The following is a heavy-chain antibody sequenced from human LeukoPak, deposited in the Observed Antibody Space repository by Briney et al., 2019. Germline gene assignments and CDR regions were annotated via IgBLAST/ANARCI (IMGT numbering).Heavy chain of an antibody. CDR2: ISAYNGNT. CDR3: AIDSSGYDHFDY. CDR1: GYTFTSYG. Sequence: ASVKVSCKASGYTFTSYGISWVRQAPGQGLEWMGWISAYNGNTNYAQKLQGRVTMTTDTSTSTAYMELRSLRSDDTAVYYCAIDSSGYDHFDYWGQGTLVTVSS. D-gene: IGHD5-12*01. J-gene: IGHJ4*02. V-gene: IGHV1-18*01.